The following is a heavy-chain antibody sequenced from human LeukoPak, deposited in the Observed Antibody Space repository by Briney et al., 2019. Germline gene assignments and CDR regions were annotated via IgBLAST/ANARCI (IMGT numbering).Heavy chain of an antibody. CDR1: GYTFTSYG. CDR2: INPNSGGT. V-gene: IGHV1-2*02. J-gene: IGHJ4*02. D-gene: IGHD4-17*01. CDR3: AANRYGDPTNDY. Sequence: ASVKVSCKASGYTFTSYGISWVRQAPGQGLEWMGWINPNSGGTNYAQKFQGRVTMTRDTSISTAYMELSRLRSDDTAVYYCAANRYGDPTNDYWGQGTLVTVSS.